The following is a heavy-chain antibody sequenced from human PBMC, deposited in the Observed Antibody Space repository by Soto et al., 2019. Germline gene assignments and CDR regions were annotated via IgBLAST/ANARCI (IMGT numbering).Heavy chain of an antibody. V-gene: IGHV3-23*01. CDR1: GFTFSSYA. J-gene: IGHJ4*02. D-gene: IGHD3-9*01. CDR2: ISGSGGST. Sequence: PGGSLRLSCAASGFTFSSYAMSWVRQAPGKGLEWVSAISGSGGSTYYAESVKGRFTISRDNSKNTLYLQMNSLRAEDTAVYYCAKDLGDILTGSDYWGQGTLVTVSS. CDR3: AKDLGDILTGSDY.